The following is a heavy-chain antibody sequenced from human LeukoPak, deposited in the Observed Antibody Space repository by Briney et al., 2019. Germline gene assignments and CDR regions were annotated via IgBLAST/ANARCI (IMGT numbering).Heavy chain of an antibody. Sequence: GGSLRLSCAASGFTVSSNYMSWVRRAPGKGLEWVSVIYSGGSTYYADSVKGRFTISRDNSKNTLYLQMNSLRAEDTAVYYCARDHNYGSGSPEFDPWGQGTLVTVSS. CDR3: ARDHNYGSGSPEFDP. V-gene: IGHV3-66*01. CDR1: GFTVSSNY. D-gene: IGHD3-10*01. CDR2: IYSGGST. J-gene: IGHJ5*02.